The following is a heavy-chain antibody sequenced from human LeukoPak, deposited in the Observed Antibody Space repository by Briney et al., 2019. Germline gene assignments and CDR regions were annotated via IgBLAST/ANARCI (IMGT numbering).Heavy chain of an antibody. J-gene: IGHJ6*04. CDR2: IYSDNT. CDR3: ARDGTPIHGSGWVYMDV. Sequence: PGGSLRLSCTVSGFTVSSNSMSWVRQAPGKGLEWVSFIYSDNTHYSDSLKGRFTISRDNAKNSLYLQMNSLRAEDTAVYYCARDGTPIHGSGWVYMDVWGKGTTVTISS. V-gene: IGHV3-53*01. CDR1: GFTVSSNS. D-gene: IGHD6-25*01.